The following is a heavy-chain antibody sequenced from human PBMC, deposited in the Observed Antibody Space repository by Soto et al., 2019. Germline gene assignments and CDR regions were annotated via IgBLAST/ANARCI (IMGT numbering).Heavy chain of an antibody. CDR3: ARDNTMVRGVISSFDY. Sequence: PGGSLRLSCAASGFTFSSYGMHWARQAPGKGLEWVAFIWYDGSKKYYVDSVKGRFTISRDNSKKMLYLQMNSLRAEDTAVYYCARDNTMVRGVISSFDYWGQGTLVTVSS. J-gene: IGHJ4*02. CDR2: IWYDGSKK. D-gene: IGHD3-10*01. V-gene: IGHV3-33*01. CDR1: GFTFSSYG.